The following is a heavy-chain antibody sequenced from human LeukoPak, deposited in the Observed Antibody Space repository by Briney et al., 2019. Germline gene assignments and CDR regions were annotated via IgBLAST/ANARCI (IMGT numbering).Heavy chain of an antibody. CDR3: ARGSGSSFDY. CDR2: INHSGST. CDR1: GFTFSSYW. V-gene: IGHV4-34*01. D-gene: IGHD3-10*01. J-gene: IGHJ4*02. Sequence: GSLRLSCAASGFTFSSYWMSWVRQAPGKGLEWIGEINHSGSTNYNPSLKSRVTISVDTSKNQFSLKLSSVTAADTAVYYCARGSGSSFDYWGQGTLVTVSS.